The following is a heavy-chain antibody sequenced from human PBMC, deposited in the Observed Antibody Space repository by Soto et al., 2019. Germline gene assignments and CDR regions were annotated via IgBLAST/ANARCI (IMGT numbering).Heavy chain of an antibody. CDR1: GGTFSSYA. J-gene: IGHJ4*02. V-gene: IGHV1-69*13. CDR3: ASLHYYYDSSGPMTPFDY. Sequence: ASVKVSCKASGGTFSSYAISWVRQAPGQGLEWMGGIIPIFGTANYAQKFQGRVTITADESTSTAYMELSSLRSEDTAVYYCASLHYYYDSSGPMTPFDYWGQGTLVTVSS. D-gene: IGHD3-22*01. CDR2: IIPIFGTA.